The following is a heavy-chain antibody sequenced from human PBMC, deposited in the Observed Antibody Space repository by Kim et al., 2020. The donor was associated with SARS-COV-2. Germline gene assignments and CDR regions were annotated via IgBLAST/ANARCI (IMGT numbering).Heavy chain of an antibody. D-gene: IGHD5-18*01. CDR1: GYTFTSYA. Sequence: ASVKVSCKASGYTFTSYAMNWVRQAPGQGLEWMGWINTNTGNPTYAQGFTGRFVFSLDTSVSTAYLQISSPKAEDTAVYYCARRSSYGVTQGYYFDYWGQGTLVTVSS. V-gene: IGHV7-4-1*02. J-gene: IGHJ4*02. CDR2: INTNTGNP. CDR3: ARRSSYGVTQGYYFDY.